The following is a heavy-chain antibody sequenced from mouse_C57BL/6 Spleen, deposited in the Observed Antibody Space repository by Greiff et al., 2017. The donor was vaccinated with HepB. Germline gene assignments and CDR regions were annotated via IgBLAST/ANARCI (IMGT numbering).Heavy chain of an antibody. Sequence: VQRVESGPELVKPGASVKISCKASGYAFSSSWMNWVKQRPGKGLEWIGRIYPGDGDTNYNGKFKGKATLTADKSSSTAYMQLSSLTSEDSAVYFCARQAGTTYFDVWGTGTTVTVSS. CDR1: GYAFSSSW. CDR2: IYPGDGDT. V-gene: IGHV1-82*01. D-gene: IGHD4-1*01. J-gene: IGHJ1*03. CDR3: ARQAGTTYFDV.